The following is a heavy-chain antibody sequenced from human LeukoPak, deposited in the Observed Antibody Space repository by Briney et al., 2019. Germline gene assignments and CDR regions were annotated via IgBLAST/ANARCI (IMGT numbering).Heavy chain of an antibody. V-gene: IGHV4-4*07. CDR2: IYTSGST. D-gene: IGHD4-17*01. CDR1: GGSISSYY. CDR3: ARVPYGDYGFHYYMDV. J-gene: IGHJ6*03. Sequence: SETLSLTCTVSGGSISSYYWSWIRQPAGKGLEWIGRIYTSGSTNYNPSLKSRVTMSVDTSRNQFSLKLSSVTAADTAVYYCARVPYGDYGFHYYMDVWGKGTTVTVPS.